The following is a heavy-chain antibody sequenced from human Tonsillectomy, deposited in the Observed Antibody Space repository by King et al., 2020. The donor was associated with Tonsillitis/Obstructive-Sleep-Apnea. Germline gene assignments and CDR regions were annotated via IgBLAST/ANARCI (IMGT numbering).Heavy chain of an antibody. CDR2: ISYDGSNK. J-gene: IGHJ6*02. V-gene: IGHV3-30*18. CDR3: AKDLGVVPGAINDGMDV. Sequence: VQLVESGGGVVQPGRSLRLSCAASGFTFSSYGMHWVRQAPGKGLEWVAVISYDGSNKYYADSVKGRFTISRDNSKNTLYLQMNRLRVEDTAVYYCAKDLGVVPGAINDGMDVWGQGTTVTVSS. D-gene: IGHD2-2*02. CDR1: GFTFSSYG.